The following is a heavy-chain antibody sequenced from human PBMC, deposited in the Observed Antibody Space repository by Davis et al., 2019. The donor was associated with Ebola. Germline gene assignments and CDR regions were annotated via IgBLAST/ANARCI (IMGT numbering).Heavy chain of an antibody. CDR1: GYTFTSYG. CDR2: IIPIFGTA. D-gene: IGHD3-9*01. Sequence: AASVKVSCKASGYTFTSYGISWVRQAPGQGLEWMGGIIPIFGTANYAQKFQGRVTITADESTSTAYMELSSLRSDDTAVYYCARDSFILTGYHRGYFDYWGQGTLVTVSS. J-gene: IGHJ4*02. V-gene: IGHV1-69*13. CDR3: ARDSFILTGYHRGYFDY.